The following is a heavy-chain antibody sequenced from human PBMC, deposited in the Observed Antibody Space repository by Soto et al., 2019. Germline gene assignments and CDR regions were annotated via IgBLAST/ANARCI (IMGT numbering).Heavy chain of an antibody. CDR3: ARIYYGSGSYRFDY. V-gene: IGHV4-39*01. D-gene: IGHD3-10*01. J-gene: IGHJ4*02. CDR2: IYYSGST. CDR1: GGSISSSSYY. Sequence: QLQLQESGPGLVKPSETLSLTCTVSGGSISSSSYYWGWIRQPPGKGLEWIGSIYYSGSTYYNPSLKSRVTISVDTSKNQFSLKLSSVTAADTAVYYCARIYYGSGSYRFDYWGQGTLVTVSS.